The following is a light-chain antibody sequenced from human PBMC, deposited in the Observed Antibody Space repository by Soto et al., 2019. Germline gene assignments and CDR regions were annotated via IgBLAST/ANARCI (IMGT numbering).Light chain of an antibody. Sequence: EIVLTQSPGTLSLSPGERATLSCRASQSVSSSYLAWYQQKPGQAPRLLIYGASSRATGIPDRFSGSGSGTNFTPTISRLAPVDIAVYSCQQYGGSPPITFGQGTRLEI. CDR1: QSVSSSY. CDR2: GAS. J-gene: IGKJ5*01. CDR3: QQYGGSPPIT. V-gene: IGKV3-20*01.